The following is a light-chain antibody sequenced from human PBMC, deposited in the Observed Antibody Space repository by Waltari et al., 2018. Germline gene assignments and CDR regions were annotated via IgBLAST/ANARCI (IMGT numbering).Light chain of an antibody. Sequence: ELVLTQSPGILSLSPGERATLSCRASQSVSRTLAWYQQKPGQAPRLLIYGASTRATGIPDRFSGGGSGTDFSLTISRLEPEDFAVYYCQHYVSLPATFGQGTKVEIK. CDR2: GAS. CDR3: QHYVSLPAT. CDR1: QSVSRT. V-gene: IGKV3-20*01. J-gene: IGKJ1*01.